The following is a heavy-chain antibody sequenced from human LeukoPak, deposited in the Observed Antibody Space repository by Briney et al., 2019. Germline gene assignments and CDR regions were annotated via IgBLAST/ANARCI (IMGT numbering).Heavy chain of an antibody. Sequence: PGGSLRLSCAPSGFTFSSYSMHWVRQAPGKGLEWVAFISHDGSNKYYAGSVKGRFTISRDNSKNTLYLQMNSLRAEDTAVYYCARTGLTYLTTVTTWFDYWGQGTLVTVSS. CDR2: ISHDGSNK. J-gene: IGHJ4*02. CDR3: ARTGLTYLTTVTTWFDY. D-gene: IGHD4-17*01. CDR1: GFTFSSYS. V-gene: IGHV3-30*04.